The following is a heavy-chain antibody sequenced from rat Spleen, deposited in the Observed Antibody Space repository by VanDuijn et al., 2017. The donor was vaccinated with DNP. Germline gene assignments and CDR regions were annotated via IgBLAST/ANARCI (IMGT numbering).Heavy chain of an antibody. Sequence: EVQLVESGGGLVQPGRSLRLSCAASGFSFSDYDMAWVRQAPTKGLEWVACMSPTTRSSYYRDSVKGRFTISRDNTKNTLYLQMNSLRSEDTATYYCVRVNWVPDYWGQGVMVTVSP. CDR1: GFSFSDYD. CDR2: MSPTTRSS. V-gene: IGHV5S13*01. J-gene: IGHJ2*01. D-gene: IGHD5-1*01. CDR3: VRVNWVPDY.